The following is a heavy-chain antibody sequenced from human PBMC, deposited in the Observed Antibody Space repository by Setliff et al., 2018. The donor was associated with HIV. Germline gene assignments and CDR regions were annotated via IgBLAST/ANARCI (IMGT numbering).Heavy chain of an antibody. V-gene: IGHV4-59*01. D-gene: IGHD7-27*01. CDR1: GDSNGTYY. Sequence: SETLSLTCSVSGDSNGTYYWNWTRQTPGKRLEWIGFFYYGGSTDYNHALKNRVAISVDPSRNRVSLKMTSVAATDTAVYYCARARLLGGFLSWGRGALVTVSS. CDR3: ARARLLGGFLS. J-gene: IGHJ5*02. CDR2: FYYGGST.